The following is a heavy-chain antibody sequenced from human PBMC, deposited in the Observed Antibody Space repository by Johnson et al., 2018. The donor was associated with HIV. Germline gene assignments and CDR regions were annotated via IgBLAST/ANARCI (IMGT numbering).Heavy chain of an antibody. CDR2: IRYDGSNK. Sequence: QVQLVESGGGVVQPGGSLRLSCAASGITFSSYGMHWVRQAPGRGLEWVAFIRYDGSNKYSADSVKGRFTISRDNSKNTLDLQMNSLRAEDTAVYYCAKEVPVYSYGYYDAFDIWGQGTMVTVSS. CDR3: AKEVPVYSYGYYDAFDI. D-gene: IGHD5-18*01. V-gene: IGHV3-30*02. J-gene: IGHJ3*02. CDR1: GITFSSYG.